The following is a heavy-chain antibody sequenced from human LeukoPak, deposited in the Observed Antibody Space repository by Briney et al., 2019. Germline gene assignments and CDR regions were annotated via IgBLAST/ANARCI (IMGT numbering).Heavy chain of an antibody. CDR1: GYTFTSYD. V-gene: IGHV1-8*01. CDR3: ARGRSGSSWLDY. CDR2: MNPNSGNT. D-gene: IGHD6-13*01. J-gene: IGHJ4*02. Sequence: ASVKVSCKASGYTFTSYDINWVRQATGQGLEWMGWMNPNSGNTGYAQKFQGRVTMTRNTSISTAYMELSSLRSEGTAVYYCARGRSGSSWLDYWGQGTLVTVSS.